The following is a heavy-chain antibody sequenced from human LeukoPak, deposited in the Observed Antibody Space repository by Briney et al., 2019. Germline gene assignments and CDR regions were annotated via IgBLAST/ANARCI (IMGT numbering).Heavy chain of an antibody. CDR2: IRSNSDGGTI. D-gene: IGHD2-21*02. CDR3: ATDSYDCT. CDR1: GFTFNDYA. J-gene: IGHJ5*02. V-gene: IGHV3-15*07. Sequence: GGSLRLSCSSSGFTFNDYAMNWVRQAPGKGLEWVGRIRSNSDGGTIDYAASVKDRFTLSRDDSKNTLYLQLNSLQTADTAVYYCATDSYDCTWGQGTLVTVSS.